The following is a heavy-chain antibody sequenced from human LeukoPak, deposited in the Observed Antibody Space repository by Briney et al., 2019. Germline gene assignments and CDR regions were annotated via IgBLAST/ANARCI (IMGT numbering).Heavy chain of an antibody. J-gene: IGHJ5*02. D-gene: IGHD2-2*01. CDR1: GYTFTGYY. V-gene: IGHV1-2*02. Sequence: ASVKVSCKASGYTFTGYYMHWVPQAPGQGLEWMGWINPNSGGTNYAQKFQGRVTMTRDTSISTAYMELSRLRSDDTAVYYCARAWVVPAAPNWFDPWGQGTLVTVSS. CDR2: INPNSGGT. CDR3: ARAWVVPAAPNWFDP.